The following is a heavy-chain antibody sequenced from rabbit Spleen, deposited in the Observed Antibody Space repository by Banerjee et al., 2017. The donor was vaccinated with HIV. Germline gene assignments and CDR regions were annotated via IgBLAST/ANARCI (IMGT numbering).Heavy chain of an antibody. Sequence: QSLEESGGDLVKPGASLTLTCTASGVSFSSSSYMCWVRQAPGKGLEWIACIDTGSSGFTYFATWAKGRFTCSKTSSTTVTLQMTRLTAADTATYFCARETSSGWGVVSYYFNLWGQGTLVTVS. V-gene: IGHV1S40*01. J-gene: IGHJ4*01. CDR1: GVSFSSSSY. D-gene: IGHD4-1*01. CDR3: ARETSSGWGVVSYYFNL. CDR2: IDTGSSGFT.